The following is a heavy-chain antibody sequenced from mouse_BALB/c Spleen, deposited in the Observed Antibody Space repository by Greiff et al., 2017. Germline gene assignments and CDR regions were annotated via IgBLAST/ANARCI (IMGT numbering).Heavy chain of an antibody. CDR3: ARPLYGKGGNAMDY. CDR1: GFSLTSYG. V-gene: IGHV2-9*02. Sequence: VKLVESGPGLVAPSQSLSITCTVSGFSLTSYGVHWVRQPPGKGLEWLGVIWAGGSTNYNSALMSRLSISKDNSKSQVFLKMNSLQTDDTAMYYCARPLYGKGGNAMDYWGQGTSVTVSS. D-gene: IGHD2-1*01. J-gene: IGHJ4*01. CDR2: IWAGGST.